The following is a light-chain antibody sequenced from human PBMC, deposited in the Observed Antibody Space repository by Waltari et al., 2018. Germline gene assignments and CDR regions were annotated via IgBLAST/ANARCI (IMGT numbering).Light chain of an antibody. CDR1: VLAKTY. V-gene: IGLV3-27*01. CDR3: YSVSANSWV. Sequence: SYELTQPSSVSLSPGQTANITCSGNVLAKTYGRWLQPKPAQAPMLVIYRDNARPSGITARFSGSSSGTTVTLTISGAHVEDEADYYCYSVSANSWVFGGGTRLTVL. J-gene: IGLJ3*02. CDR2: RDN.